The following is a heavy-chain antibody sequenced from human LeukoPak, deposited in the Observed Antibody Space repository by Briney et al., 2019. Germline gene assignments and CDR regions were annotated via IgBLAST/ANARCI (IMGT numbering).Heavy chain of an antibody. Sequence: SQTLSLTFAISGDSASSNSGAWNWIRQSPSRGLEWLGRTYYRSKWYNDYAVSVKSRITINPDTSKNQFSLQLNSVTPEDTAVYYCASSYYAGNSLDDWGQGTLVTVSS. J-gene: IGHJ4*02. V-gene: IGHV6-1*01. D-gene: IGHD4-23*01. CDR3: ASSYYAGNSLDD. CDR1: GDSASSNSGA. CDR2: TYYRSKWYN.